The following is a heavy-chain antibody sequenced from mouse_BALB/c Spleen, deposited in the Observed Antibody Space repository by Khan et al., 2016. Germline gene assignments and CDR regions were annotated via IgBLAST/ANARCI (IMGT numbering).Heavy chain of an antibody. CDR1: GFTFSSYA. D-gene: IGHD1-1*01. Sequence: EVELVESGGGLVKPGGSLKLSCAASGFTFSSYAMSWVRQTPEKRLEWVASISSGGNTFYPDSLKGRFTISRDNARIILYLQMSSLRSEDTAMYYCTRGVTTVVDYFDYWGQGTTLTVSS. CDR3: TRGVTTVVDYFDY. V-gene: IGHV5-6-5*01. CDR2: ISSGGNT. J-gene: IGHJ2*01.